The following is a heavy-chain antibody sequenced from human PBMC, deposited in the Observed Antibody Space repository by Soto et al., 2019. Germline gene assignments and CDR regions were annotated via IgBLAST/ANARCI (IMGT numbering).Heavy chain of an antibody. J-gene: IGHJ5*02. CDR2: INQDGSDQ. V-gene: IGHV3-7*01. CDR3: ATSMRHTLNP. Sequence: EVQVVASGGGLVQPGGSLRLSCAASGFTFSSHWMTWVRQVPGKGLEWVANINQDGSDQSYVDSVKGRFTISRDNAKNSLCLHMNSLRVEDTAVYYCATSMRHTLNPWGQGTLVTVSS. D-gene: IGHD2-8*01. CDR1: GFTFSSHW.